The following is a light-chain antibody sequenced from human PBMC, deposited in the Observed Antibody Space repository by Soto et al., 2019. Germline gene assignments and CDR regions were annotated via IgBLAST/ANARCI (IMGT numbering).Light chain of an antibody. Sequence: DIQMTQSPSSVSASVGDRVTITCRASQGVNSWLVWYQQKPGKAPKLLIYSASSLQTGVPSRFSGSGSGTDFTLTISSLQPEDFATYYCQQANSFPWTFGQGTKVEIK. V-gene: IGKV1-12*02. CDR2: SAS. J-gene: IGKJ1*01. CDR1: QGVNSW. CDR3: QQANSFPWT.